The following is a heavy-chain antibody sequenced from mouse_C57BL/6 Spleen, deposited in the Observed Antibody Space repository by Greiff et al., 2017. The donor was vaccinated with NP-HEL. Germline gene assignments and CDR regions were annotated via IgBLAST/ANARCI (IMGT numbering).Heavy chain of an antibody. Sequence: QVQLKQSGPELVKPGASVKISCKASGYAFSSSWMNWVKQRPGKGLEWIGRIYPGDGDTNYNGKFKGKATLTADKSSSTAYMQLSSLTSEDSAVYFCARWEDYYGKFAYWGQGTLVTVSA. CDR2: IYPGDGDT. V-gene: IGHV1-82*01. CDR1: GYAFSSSW. CDR3: ARWEDYYGKFAY. D-gene: IGHD1-1*01. J-gene: IGHJ3*01.